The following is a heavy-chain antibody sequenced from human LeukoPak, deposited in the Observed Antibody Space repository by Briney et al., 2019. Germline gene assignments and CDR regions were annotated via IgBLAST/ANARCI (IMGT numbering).Heavy chain of an antibody. Sequence: GGSLRLSCAASGFTFSSYAMHWVRQAPGKGLEWVAVISYDGSNKYYADSVKGRFTISRDNSKNTLYLQMNSLRAEDTAVYYCARDGDIVVVGYYSDYWGQGTLVTVSS. J-gene: IGHJ4*02. CDR1: GFTFSSYA. V-gene: IGHV3-30-3*01. D-gene: IGHD2-15*01. CDR3: ARDGDIVVVGYYSDY. CDR2: ISYDGSNK.